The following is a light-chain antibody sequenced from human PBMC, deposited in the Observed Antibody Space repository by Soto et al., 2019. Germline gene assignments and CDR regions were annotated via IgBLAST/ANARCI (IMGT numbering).Light chain of an antibody. J-gene: IGLJ1*01. CDR1: SSDVGGYNY. V-gene: IGLV2-14*01. CDR2: EVS. CDR3: SSYNSRSTLI. Sequence: QSALTQPASVSGSPGQSITISCTGTSSDVGGYNYVSWYQQHPGKAPKLMIYEVSNRPSGVSNRFSGSKSGNTASLTISGLQDEQEPAYSCSSYNSRSTLIFGTGTKVTVL.